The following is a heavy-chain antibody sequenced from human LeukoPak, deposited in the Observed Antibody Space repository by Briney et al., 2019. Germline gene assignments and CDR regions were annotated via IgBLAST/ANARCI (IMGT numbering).Heavy chain of an antibody. CDR1: GGSISSYY. Sequence: SETLSLTCTVSGGSISSYYWSWIRQPAGKGLEWIGRIYSAGSTNYNPSLKSRVTMSVDTSKNQFSLRLRSVTAADTAVYYCARQIASAGTAGFDFWGQGALVTASS. CDR3: ARQIASAGTAGFDF. CDR2: IYSAGST. D-gene: IGHD6-13*01. V-gene: IGHV4-4*07. J-gene: IGHJ4*02.